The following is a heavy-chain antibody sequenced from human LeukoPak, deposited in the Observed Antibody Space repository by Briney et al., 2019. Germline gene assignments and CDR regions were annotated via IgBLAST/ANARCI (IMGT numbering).Heavy chain of an antibody. CDR3: ASQEGYDFWSGYYRPYYYGMDV. V-gene: IGHV1-69*13. Sequence: SVKVSCKASGGTFSSYAISWVRQAPGQGLEWMGGIIPILGTANYAQKFQGRVTITADESTSTAYMELSSLRSEDTAVYYCASQEGYDFWSGYYRPYYYGMDVWGQGTTVTVSS. D-gene: IGHD3-3*01. J-gene: IGHJ6*02. CDR2: IIPILGTA. CDR1: GGTFSSYA.